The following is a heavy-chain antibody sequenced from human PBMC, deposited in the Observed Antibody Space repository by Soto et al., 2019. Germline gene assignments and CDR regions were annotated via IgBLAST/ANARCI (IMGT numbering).Heavy chain of an antibody. CDR1: GYTFTSYY. Sequence: QVQLVQSGAEVKKPGASVKVSCKASGYTFTSYYMHWVRQAPGQGLEWMGIINPSVGSTSYAQKSQGRVTMTRNTSTSTVYLELRSLRAEDTAVYYWARADDYGDYGAGVDRFYYFDYGGQGTLVTVSS. J-gene: IGHJ4*02. V-gene: IGHV1-46*01. D-gene: IGHD4-17*01. CDR3: ARADDYGDYGAGVDRFYYFDY. CDR2: INPSVGST.